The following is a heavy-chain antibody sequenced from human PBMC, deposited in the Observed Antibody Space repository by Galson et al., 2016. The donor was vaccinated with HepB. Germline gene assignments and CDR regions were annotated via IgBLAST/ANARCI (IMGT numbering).Heavy chain of an antibody. V-gene: IGHV4-4*01. CDR3: AGVWAGTYYTED. CDR1: GDSIRSNNW. Sequence: ETLSLTCAVSGDSIRSNNWWSWVRQPPGKGLEWIGEVYYTGSINYNPSLKSRVTISLDKSNNQFSLKLTSVTAADTAVDVCAGVWAGTYYTEDWGQGTLVTVSS. D-gene: IGHD6-19*01. J-gene: IGHJ4*02. CDR2: VYYTGSI.